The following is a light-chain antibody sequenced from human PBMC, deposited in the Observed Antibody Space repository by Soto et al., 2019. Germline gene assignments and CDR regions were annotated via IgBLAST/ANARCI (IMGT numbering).Light chain of an antibody. CDR1: SSDVGGYNY. V-gene: IGLV2-14*01. Sequence: QSVLTQPASVSESPGQSITISCTGTSSDVGGYNYVSWYQHYPGKAPKLIIYEVSNRPSGVSNRFSGSKSGNTASLTLSGLQAEDEADYYCSSYARNSVLFGGGTKVTVL. CDR3: SSYARNSVL. J-gene: IGLJ2*01. CDR2: EVS.